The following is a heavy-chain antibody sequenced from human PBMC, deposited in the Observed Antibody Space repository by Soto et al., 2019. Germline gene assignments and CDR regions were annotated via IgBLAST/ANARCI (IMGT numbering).Heavy chain of an antibody. J-gene: IGHJ4*02. CDR1: GFTFNDYA. CDR3: AKDRGSTWYGTYFDY. D-gene: IGHD6-13*01. V-gene: IGHV3-23*01. CDR2: ISGSGGTT. Sequence: GGSLRLSCVASGFTFNDYAMSWVRQAPGRGLEWVSAISGSGGTTSYAGSVKGRFTVSRDNSKNTVYLQVNRLRADDTAIYYCAKDRGSTWYGTYFDYWGQGTLVTVSS.